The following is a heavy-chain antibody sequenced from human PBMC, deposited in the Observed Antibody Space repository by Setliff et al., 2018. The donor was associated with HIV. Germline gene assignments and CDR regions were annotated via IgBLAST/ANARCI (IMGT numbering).Heavy chain of an antibody. CDR3: ARDPNRRPRLGYSFGPDY. CDR1: GLTFNRYW. V-gene: IGHV3-7*01. Sequence: PGGSLRLSCVASGLTFNRYWMSWVRQVPGKGLEWVSNTKFDGSESYYVDSVKGRFSASTDNAKNSLFLQMSSLRAEDTALYYCARDPNRRPRLGYSFGPDYWGQGTLVTVSS. J-gene: IGHJ4*02. CDR2: TKFDGSES. D-gene: IGHD5-18*01.